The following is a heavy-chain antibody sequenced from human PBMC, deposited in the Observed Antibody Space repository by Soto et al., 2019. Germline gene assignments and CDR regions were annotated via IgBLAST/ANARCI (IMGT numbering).Heavy chain of an antibody. V-gene: IGHV4-59*08. D-gene: IGHD3-3*01. Sequence: SETLSLTCTVSGGSTSSYYWSWIRQPPGKGLEWIGYIYYSGSTNYNPSLKSRVTISVDTSKNQFSLKLSSVTAADTAVYYCARVDFWSGYYSAWGQGTLVTVSS. CDR1: GGSTSSYY. J-gene: IGHJ5*02. CDR2: IYYSGST. CDR3: ARVDFWSGYYSA.